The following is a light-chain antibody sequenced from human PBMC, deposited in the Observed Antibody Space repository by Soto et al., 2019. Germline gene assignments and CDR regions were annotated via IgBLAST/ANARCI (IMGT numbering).Light chain of an antibody. CDR2: GAS. CDR3: QQYNNWPSWT. V-gene: IGKV3D-15*01. J-gene: IGKJ1*01. Sequence: EILMTQSPATLSVSPGERATLSCRASQSVSSYLAWYQQKPGQPPRLLIYGASSRATGIPARFSGSGSGTEFTLTISSLQSEDFAVYYCQQYNNWPSWTFGQGTKVDIK. CDR1: QSVSSY.